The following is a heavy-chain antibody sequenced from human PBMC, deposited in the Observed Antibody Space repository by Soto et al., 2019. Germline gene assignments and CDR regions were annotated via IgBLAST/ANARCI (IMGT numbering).Heavy chain of an antibody. CDR2: ISGSGGST. Sequence: GGSLRLSCAASGFTFSSYAMSWVRQAPGKGLEWVSAISGSGGSTYYADSVKGRFTISRDNSKNTLYLQMNSLRAEDTAVYYCAKDRVLRYFDWLPTEIDYWGQGTLVTVSS. V-gene: IGHV3-23*01. D-gene: IGHD3-9*01. J-gene: IGHJ4*02. CDR3: AKDRVLRYFDWLPTEIDY. CDR1: GFTFSSYA.